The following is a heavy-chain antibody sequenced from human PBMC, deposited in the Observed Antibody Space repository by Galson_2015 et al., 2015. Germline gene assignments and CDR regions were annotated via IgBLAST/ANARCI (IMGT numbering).Heavy chain of an antibody. D-gene: IGHD3-3*01. J-gene: IGHJ3*02. CDR2: INPNSGGT. V-gene: IGHV1-2*05. CDR1: GYTFTGYY. CDR3: ARGGGRFLEWLLPDNDAFDI. Sequence: SVKVSCKASGYTFTGYYMHWVRQAPGQGLEWMGRINPNSGGTNYAQKFQGRVTMTRDTSISTAYMELSRLRSDDTVVYYCARGGGRFLEWLLPDNDAFDIWGQGTMVTVSS.